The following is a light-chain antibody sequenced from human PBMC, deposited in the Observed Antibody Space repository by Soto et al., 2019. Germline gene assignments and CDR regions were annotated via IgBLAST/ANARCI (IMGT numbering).Light chain of an antibody. V-gene: IGLV4-69*01. CDR1: SGHSSYA. Sequence: QLVLTQSPSASASLGASVKLTCTLSSGHSSYAIAWHQQQPEKGPRYLMKLNSDGSHSKGDGIPDRFSGSSSGAEGYLTISSLQSEDEADYYCQTWGTGIVVFGGGTKRTVL. J-gene: IGLJ2*01. CDR2: LNSDGSH. CDR3: QTWGTGIVV.